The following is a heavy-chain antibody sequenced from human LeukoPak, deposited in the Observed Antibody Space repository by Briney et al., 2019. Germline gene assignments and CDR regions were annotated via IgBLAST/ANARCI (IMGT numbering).Heavy chain of an antibody. Sequence: SETLSLTCTVSGGSISSSSYYWGWIRQPPGKGLEWIGSIYYSGSTYYNPSLKSRVTISVDTSKNQFSLKLSSVTAADTAVYYCARILQERFDYWGQGTLVTVSS. V-gene: IGHV4-39*01. CDR2: IYYSGST. CDR1: GGSISSSSYY. CDR3: ARILQERFDY. J-gene: IGHJ4*02.